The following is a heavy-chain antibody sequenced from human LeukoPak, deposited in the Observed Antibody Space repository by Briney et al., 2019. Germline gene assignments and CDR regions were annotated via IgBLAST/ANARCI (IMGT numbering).Heavy chain of an antibody. CDR2: VDPEDGET. J-gene: IGHJ4*02. V-gene: IGHV1-69-2*01. Sequence: GATVTLSCTASGYTFTDYYMHWVPQAPGKGLEWMGRVDPEDGETIYAEKFQGRVTITADTSTDTAYMELSSLRSEDTAVYYCATTPYYYDSRADYWGQGTLVTVSS. CDR3: ATTPYYYDSRADY. CDR1: GYTFTDYY. D-gene: IGHD3-22*01.